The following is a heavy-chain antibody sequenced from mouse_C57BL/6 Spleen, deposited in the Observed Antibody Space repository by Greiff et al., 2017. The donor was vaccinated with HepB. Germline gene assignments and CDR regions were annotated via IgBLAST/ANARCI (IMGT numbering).Heavy chain of an antibody. CDR1: GFTFSDAW. V-gene: IGHV6-6*01. CDR3: TQYYYGSSSHWYFDV. CDR2: IRNKANNHAT. Sequence: EVQGVESGGGLVQPGGSMKLSCAASGFTFSDAWMDWVRQSPEKGLEWVAEIRNKANNHATYYAESVKGRFTNSRDDSKRSVYLQMNSLRAEDTGIYYCTQYYYGSSSHWYFDVWGTGTTVTVSS. J-gene: IGHJ1*03. D-gene: IGHD1-1*01.